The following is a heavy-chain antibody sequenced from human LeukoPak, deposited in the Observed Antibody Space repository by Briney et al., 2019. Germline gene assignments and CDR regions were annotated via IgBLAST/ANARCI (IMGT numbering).Heavy chain of an antibody. D-gene: IGHD4-17*01. J-gene: IGHJ5*02. V-gene: IGHV4-59*01. CDR1: GDSIGSFY. CDR2: SHYSGNT. CDR3: ARGGRLRGTNWFDP. Sequence: SETLSLTCTVSGDSIGSFYWNWIRQPPGKGLEWLGYSHYSGNTDYNPSLRSRVTISLDTSRNQFSLRLKSVTAADTALYYCARGGRLRGTNWFDPWGQGTLVTVSS.